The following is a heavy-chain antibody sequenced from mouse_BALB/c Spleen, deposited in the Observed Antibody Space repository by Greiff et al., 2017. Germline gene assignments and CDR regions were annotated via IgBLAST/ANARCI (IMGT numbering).Heavy chain of an antibody. D-gene: IGHD1-2*01. CDR2: ISSGSSTI. V-gene: IGHV5-17*02. CDR3: ARTTATPYAMDY. J-gene: IGHJ4*01. Sequence: EVMLVESGGGLVQPGGSRKLSCAASGFTFSSFGMHWVRQAPEQGLEWVAYISSGSSTIYYADTVKGRFTISRDNPKNTLFLQMTSLRSEDTAMYYCARTTATPYAMDYWGQGTSVTVSS. CDR1: GFTFSSFG.